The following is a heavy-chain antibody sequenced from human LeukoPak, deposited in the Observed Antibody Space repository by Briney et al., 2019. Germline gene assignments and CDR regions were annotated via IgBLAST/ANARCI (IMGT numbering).Heavy chain of an antibody. D-gene: IGHD4-11*01. Sequence: SVKVSCKASGGTFSSYAISWVRQAPGQGLEWMGGIIPIFGTANYAQKFQGRVTITADESTSTAYMELSSLRSEDTAVYYCARVPTVTIYYCYYYMDVWGKGTAVTVSS. J-gene: IGHJ6*03. V-gene: IGHV1-69*13. CDR3: ARVPTVTIYYCYYYMDV. CDR1: GGTFSSYA. CDR2: IIPIFGTA.